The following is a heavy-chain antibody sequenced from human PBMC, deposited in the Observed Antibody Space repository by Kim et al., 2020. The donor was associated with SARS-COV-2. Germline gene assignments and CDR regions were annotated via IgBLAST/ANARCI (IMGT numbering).Heavy chain of an antibody. D-gene: IGHD6-13*01. Sequence: SETLSLTCTVSGGSISSSSYYWGWIRQPPGKGLEWIGSIYYSGSTYYNPSLKSRVTISVDTSKNQFSLKLSSVTAADTAVYYCARISSSWYLRIDYWGQGTLVTVSS. CDR2: IYYSGST. V-gene: IGHV4-39*01. CDR3: ARISSSWYLRIDY. J-gene: IGHJ4*02. CDR1: GGSISSSSYY.